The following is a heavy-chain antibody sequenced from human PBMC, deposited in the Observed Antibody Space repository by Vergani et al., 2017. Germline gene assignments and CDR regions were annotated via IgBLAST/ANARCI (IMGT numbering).Heavy chain of an antibody. J-gene: IGHJ6*03. Sequence: QVQLVQSGAEVKKPGSSVKVSCKASGGTFSSYAISWVRQAPGQGLEWMGGIIPIFGTANYAQKLQGRVTMTTDTSTSTAYMELRSLRSDDTAVYYCARDQAAAGPTNYYYYYMDVWGKGTTVTVSS. CDR3: ARDQAAAGPTNYYYYYMDV. CDR2: IIPIFGTA. V-gene: IGHV1-69*06. D-gene: IGHD6-13*01. CDR1: GGTFSSYA.